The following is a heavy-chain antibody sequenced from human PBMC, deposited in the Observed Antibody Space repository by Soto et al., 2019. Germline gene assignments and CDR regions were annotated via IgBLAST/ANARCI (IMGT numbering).Heavy chain of an antibody. Sequence: ASVKVSCKASGYTFTGYYMHWVRQAPGQGLEWMGWINPNSGGTNYAQKFQGRVTMTRDTSISTAYMELSRLRSDDTAVYYCARAIIAARPNFDYWGQGTLVTVSS. V-gene: IGHV1-2*02. CDR2: INPNSGGT. J-gene: IGHJ4*02. D-gene: IGHD6-6*01. CDR1: GYTFTGYY. CDR3: ARAIIAARPNFDY.